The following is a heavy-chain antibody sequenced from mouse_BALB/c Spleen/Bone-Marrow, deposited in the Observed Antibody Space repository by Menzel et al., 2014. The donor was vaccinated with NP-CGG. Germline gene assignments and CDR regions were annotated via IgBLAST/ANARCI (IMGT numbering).Heavy chain of an antibody. J-gene: IGHJ4*01. Sequence: VQLQQSGAELVKPGASVKLSCTASGFNIXDTYMHWVKQRPEQGPEWIGRIDPANGNTKYDPKFQGKATITADTSSNTAYLQLSSLTSEDTAVYYCAKYGGLRYAMDYWGQGTSVTVSS. CDR1: GFNIXDTY. V-gene: IGHV14-3*02. D-gene: IGHD2-4*01. CDR3: AKYGGLRYAMDY. CDR2: IDPANGNT.